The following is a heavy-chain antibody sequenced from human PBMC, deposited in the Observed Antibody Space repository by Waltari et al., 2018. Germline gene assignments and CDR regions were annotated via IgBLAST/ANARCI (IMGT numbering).Heavy chain of an antibody. CDR1: GFTFSGSA. V-gene: IGHV3-73*02. CDR2: IRSKANSYAT. D-gene: IGHD6-6*01. J-gene: IGHJ4*02. CDR3: TTTIMIAARPEVYDY. Sequence: EVQLVESGGGLVQPGGSLKLSCAASGFTFSGSAMHWVRQASGKGREWVGRIRSKANSYATAYAASVKGRFTISRDDSKNTAYLQMNSLKTEDTAVYYCTTTIMIAARPEVYDYWGQGTLVTVSS.